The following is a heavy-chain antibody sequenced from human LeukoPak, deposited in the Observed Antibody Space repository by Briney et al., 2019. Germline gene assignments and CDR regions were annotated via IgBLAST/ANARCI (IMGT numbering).Heavy chain of an antibody. Sequence: GGSLRLSCLATGFPLSTYAMHWVRQAPGKGLEHVSTISTDGRNTYYADSVKGRFTISRDTSKNTLYLQMSSLRGDDTAVYYCLKGSQGPIWQQLVPDHWGQGTQVTVSS. CDR1: GFPLSTYA. D-gene: IGHD6-13*01. J-gene: IGHJ4*02. CDR2: ISTDGRNT. CDR3: LKGSQGPIWQQLVPDH. V-gene: IGHV3-64D*06.